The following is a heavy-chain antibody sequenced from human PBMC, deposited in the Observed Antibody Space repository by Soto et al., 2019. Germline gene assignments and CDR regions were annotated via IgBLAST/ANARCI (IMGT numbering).Heavy chain of an antibody. CDR1: GFTFSSYA. CDR3: AKDIYYYDSSGYSF. V-gene: IGHV3-23*01. CDR2: ISGSGGST. D-gene: IGHD3-22*01. J-gene: IGHJ4*02. Sequence: PGGSLSLSCAASGFTFSSYAMSWVRQAPGKGLEWVSAISGSGGSTYYADSVKGRFTISRDNSKNTLYLQMNSLRAEDTAVYYCAKDIYYYDSSGYSFWGQGTLVTVSS.